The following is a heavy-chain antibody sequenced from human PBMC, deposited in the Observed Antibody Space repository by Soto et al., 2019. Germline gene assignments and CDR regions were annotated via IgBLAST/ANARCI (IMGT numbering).Heavy chain of an antibody. J-gene: IGHJ4*02. CDR2: IHYSGTT. CDR1: STSISSYY. D-gene: IGHD2-8*01. CDR3: ARYNSYAIDY. V-gene: IGHV4-59*01. Sequence: SETLSLTCTVSSTSISSYYWSWIRQPPGKGLEWIANIHYSGTTNYNPSLASRVTLSVDTSKNQFSLKMTSVTAADRAMYFCARYNSYAIDYWGRGTLVTVSS.